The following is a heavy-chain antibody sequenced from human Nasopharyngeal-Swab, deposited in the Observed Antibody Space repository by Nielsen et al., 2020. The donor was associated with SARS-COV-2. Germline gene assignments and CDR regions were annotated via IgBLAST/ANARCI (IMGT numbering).Heavy chain of an antibody. CDR2: IVVGSGNT. V-gene: IGHV1-58*01. CDR3: AADQGVQGARGDH. J-gene: IGHJ4*02. Sequence: SVKVSCKASGFTFTSSAVQWVRQARGQRLEWIGWIVVGSGNTNYAQKFQERVTITRDMSTSTAYMELSSLRSEDTAVYYCAADQGVQGARGDHWGQGTLVTVSS. CDR1: GFTFTSSA. D-gene: IGHD3-10*01.